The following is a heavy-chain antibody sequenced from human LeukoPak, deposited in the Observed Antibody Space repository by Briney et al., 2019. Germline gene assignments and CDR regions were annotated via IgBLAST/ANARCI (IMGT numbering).Heavy chain of an antibody. CDR3: ARDHCTSTSCYDAFDI. V-gene: IGHV4-59*01. Sequence: SQTLSLTCTVSGGSISSYYWSWIRQPPGKGLEWIGYMYHSGSTKYNPYLTSRVTMSIDTSKNQFSLKLNSVTAADTAMYYCARDHCTSTSCYDAFDIWGQGTMVTVSS. J-gene: IGHJ3*02. D-gene: IGHD2-2*01. CDR1: GGSISSYY. CDR2: MYHSGST.